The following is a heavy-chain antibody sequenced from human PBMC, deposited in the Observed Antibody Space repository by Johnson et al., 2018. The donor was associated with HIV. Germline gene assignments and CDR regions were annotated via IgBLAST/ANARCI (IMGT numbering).Heavy chain of an antibody. V-gene: IGHV3-20*04. Sequence: VQVVESGGGVVRPGGSLRLSCAASGFTFDDYGMSWVRQAPGKGLEWVSGINWNGGSTSYAGSVKGPFTISRDNAKNSLYLQMNSLRAEDTALYYCAGWRTEGSDAFDIWGQGTMVTVSS. J-gene: IGHJ3*02. D-gene: IGHD3/OR15-3a*01. CDR1: GFTFDDYG. CDR3: AGWRTEGSDAFDI. CDR2: INWNGGST.